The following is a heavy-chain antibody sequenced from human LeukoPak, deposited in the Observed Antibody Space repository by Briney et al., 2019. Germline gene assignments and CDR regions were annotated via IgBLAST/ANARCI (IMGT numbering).Heavy chain of an antibody. V-gene: IGHV4-34*01. Sequence: PSETLSLTCAVYGGSFSGYYWSWIRQPPGKGLEWNGEINHSGSTYYNASLKSRVTISVDTSKNQFSLKLSSVTAADTAVYYCARGGRYCSSTSCYKAPRYFDYWGQGTLVTVSS. CDR2: INHSGST. D-gene: IGHD2-2*02. CDR3: ARGGRYCSSTSCYKAPRYFDY. J-gene: IGHJ4*02. CDR1: GGSFSGYY.